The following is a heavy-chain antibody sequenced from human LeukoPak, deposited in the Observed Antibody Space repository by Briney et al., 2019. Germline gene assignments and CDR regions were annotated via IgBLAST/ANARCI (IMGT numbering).Heavy chain of an antibody. CDR2: IKEDGSAK. CDR1: GLTFSRYW. CDR3: ARDSPGYGGYSY. V-gene: IGHV3-7*04. Sequence: GASLRLSCTASGLTFSRYWMTWVRKAPVKGLEWVTNIKEDGSAKYYVDSMKGRFTISRDNAKNSLYLQINSLRAEDTAVYYCARDSPGYGGYSYWGQGALVTV. J-gene: IGHJ4*02. D-gene: IGHD5-12*01.